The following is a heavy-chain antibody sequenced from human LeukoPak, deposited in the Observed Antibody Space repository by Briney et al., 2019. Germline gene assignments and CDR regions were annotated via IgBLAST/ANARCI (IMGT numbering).Heavy chain of an antibody. D-gene: IGHD6-19*01. CDR1: GGSISSYY. J-gene: IGHJ4*02. CDR2: IYYSGST. V-gene: IGHV4-59*01. CDR3: ARYASSSGWYGFDY. Sequence: SETLSLTCTVSGGSISSYYWSWIRQPPGKGLEWIGYIYYSGSTNYNPSLKSRVTISVDTSKNQFSLKLSSVTAADTAVYYCARYASSSGWYGFDYWGRGTLVTVSS.